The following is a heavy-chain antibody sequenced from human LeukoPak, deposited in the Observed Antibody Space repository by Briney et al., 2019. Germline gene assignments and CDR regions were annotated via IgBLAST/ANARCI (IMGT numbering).Heavy chain of an antibody. D-gene: IGHD6-6*01. Sequence: SETLSLTCAVSGGSISSSNWWSWVRQPPGKGLEWIGEIYHSGSTNYNPSLKSRVTISVDKSKNQFSLKLSSVTAADTAVYYCARVSREAQDAFDIWGQGTMVTVSS. CDR1: GGSISSSNW. CDR2: IYHSGST. V-gene: IGHV4-4*02. J-gene: IGHJ3*02. CDR3: ARVSREAQDAFDI.